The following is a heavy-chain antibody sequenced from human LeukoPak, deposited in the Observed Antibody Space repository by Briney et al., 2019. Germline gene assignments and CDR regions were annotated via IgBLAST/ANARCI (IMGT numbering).Heavy chain of an antibody. J-gene: IGHJ6*02. V-gene: IGHV1-18*01. D-gene: IGHD3-10*01. CDR1: GYTFTSYG. CDR2: ISAYNGNT. CDR3: AFTLPYGSGSYYSNRGYYYGMDV. Sequence: ASVKVSCKASGYTFTSYGISWVRQAPGQGLEWMGWISAYNGNTNYAQKLQGRVTMTTDTSTSTAYMELRSLRSDDTAVYYCAFTLPYGSGSYYSNRGYYYGMDVWGQGTTVTVSS.